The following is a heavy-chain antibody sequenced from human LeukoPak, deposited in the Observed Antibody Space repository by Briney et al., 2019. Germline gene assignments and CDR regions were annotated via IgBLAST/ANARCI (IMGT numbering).Heavy chain of an antibody. CDR2: INPNSGGT. D-gene: IGHD4-17*01. CDR1: GYTFSDHY. CDR3: ARGALDPETVTNYFEY. V-gene: IGHV1-2*02. J-gene: IGHJ4*02. Sequence: ASVKVSCKTSGYTFSDHYVQWVRQAPGQGFEWLGWINPNSGGTSHARKFRGRVTMTRDMSLSTAYMELTRLTYDDTAVYYCARGALDPETVTNYFEYWAQGTLVTVSS.